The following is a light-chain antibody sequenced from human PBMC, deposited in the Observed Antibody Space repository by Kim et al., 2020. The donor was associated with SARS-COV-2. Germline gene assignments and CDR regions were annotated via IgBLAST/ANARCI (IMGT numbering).Light chain of an antibody. Sequence: GQRVTISCSGSSSKVGSNDVYWYRQHQGTAHKLLIYSNNERPSGVPDRFSGSKSGTSASLAISGLRSEDEADYYCAAWDDNMSGRVFGGGTQLTVL. CDR1: SSKVGSND. CDR3: AAWDDNMSGRV. V-gene: IGLV1-47*01. J-gene: IGLJ2*01. CDR2: SNN.